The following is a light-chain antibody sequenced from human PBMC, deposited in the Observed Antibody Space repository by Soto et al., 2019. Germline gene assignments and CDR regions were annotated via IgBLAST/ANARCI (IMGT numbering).Light chain of an antibody. J-gene: IGKJ4*01. CDR2: GAS. CDR3: QQYGSSPLT. CDR1: QSVSSSH. Sequence: EIVVTEFPGTLSLSPGERATLSRRSSQSVSSSHLAWYQQKPGQAARPLIYGASSRATGITDRFSGSGSGTDFTLTISRLEPEDFAVYYCQQYGSSPLTFGGVTQVEIK. V-gene: IGKV3-20*01.